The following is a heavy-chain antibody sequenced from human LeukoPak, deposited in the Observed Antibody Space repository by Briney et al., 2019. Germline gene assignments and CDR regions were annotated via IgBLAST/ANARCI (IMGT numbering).Heavy chain of an antibody. CDR1: GYSFTSYW. CDR2: IYPGDSDT. V-gene: IGHV5-51*01. D-gene: IGHD3-16*01. J-gene: IGHJ6*02. Sequence: KDGESLKISCKGSGYSFTSYWIGWVRQMPGKGLEWMGIIYPGDSDTRYSPSFQGQVTISADKSISTAYLQWSSLKASDTAMYYWARHWGKAGYRQGFNPRNYYYNVRNFWAQGPRSPSP. CDR3: ARHWGKAGYRQGFNPRNYYYNVRNF.